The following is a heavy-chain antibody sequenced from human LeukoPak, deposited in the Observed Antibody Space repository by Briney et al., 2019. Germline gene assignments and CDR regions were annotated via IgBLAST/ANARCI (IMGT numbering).Heavy chain of an antibody. V-gene: IGHV3-74*01. J-gene: IGHJ6*03. CDR2: INSEGGST. Sequence: GGSLRLSCAASGFTFSSYWMHWVRQAPGKGMVWVSRINSEGGSTSYADSVKGRFTISRDNAKNTLYLQMNSLRAEDTAVYYCARSGVDQVFGVVMTYYYMDVWGKGTTVTVSS. D-gene: IGHD3-3*01. CDR3: ARSGVDQVFGVVMTYYYMDV. CDR1: GFTFSSYW.